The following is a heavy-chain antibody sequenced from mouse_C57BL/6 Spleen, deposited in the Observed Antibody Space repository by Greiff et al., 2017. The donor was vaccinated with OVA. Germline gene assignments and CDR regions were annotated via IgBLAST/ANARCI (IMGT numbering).Heavy chain of an antibody. CDR2: IAPEDGET. CDR1: GFNIKASY. J-gene: IGHJ3*01. D-gene: IGHD2-5*01. V-gene: IGHV14-2*01. Sequence: EVRLVESGPELLKPGASVKLSCTASGFNIKASYMNWVKRRTEQGLEGIGRIAPEDGETKYAPKFQGKATITADKSSNTAYLQLSSLTSEDTAVYYCARSPSYSNSFAYWGQGTLVTVSA. CDR3: ARSPSYSNSFAY.